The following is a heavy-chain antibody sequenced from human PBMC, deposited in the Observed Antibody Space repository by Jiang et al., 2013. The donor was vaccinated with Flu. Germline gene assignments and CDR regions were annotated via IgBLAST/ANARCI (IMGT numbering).Heavy chain of an antibody. Sequence: GAEVKKPGASVKVSCKTSGYSFTSYTVHWVRQAPGQRLEWMGWINSGGGNTKYPQKFQGRVTITTDTSAGTVYMELSGLRSDDTALYYCARDRKFGAVDYWGQGTLVTVSS. CDR2: INSGGGNT. D-gene: IGHD3-10*01. J-gene: IGHJ4*02. CDR3: ARDRKFGAVDY. CDR1: GYSFTSYT. V-gene: IGHV1-3*01.